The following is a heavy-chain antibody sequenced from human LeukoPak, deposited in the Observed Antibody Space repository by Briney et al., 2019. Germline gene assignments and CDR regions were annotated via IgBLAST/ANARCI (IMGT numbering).Heavy chain of an antibody. CDR2: INHSGST. Sequence: SETLSLTCAVYGGSFSGYYWSWIRQPPGKGLEWIGEINHSGSTNYNPSLKSRVTISVDTSKNQFSLKLSSVIAADTAVYYCARSDPKTYYYGSGSYPDYFDYWGQGTLVTVSS. V-gene: IGHV4-34*01. D-gene: IGHD3-10*01. J-gene: IGHJ4*02. CDR3: ARSDPKTYYYGSGSYPDYFDY. CDR1: GGSFSGYY.